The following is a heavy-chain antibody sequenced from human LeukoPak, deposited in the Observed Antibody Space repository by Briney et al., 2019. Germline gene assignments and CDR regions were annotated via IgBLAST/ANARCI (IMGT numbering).Heavy chain of an antibody. Sequence: SETLSLTCAVSGGSISSGGYSWSWIRQPPGKGLEWIGYIYHSGSTYYNPSLKSRVTISVDRSKNQFSLKLSSVTAADTAVYYCARKTGCSSTSCYPAFDIWGQGTMVTVSS. J-gene: IGHJ3*02. CDR1: GGSISSGGYS. V-gene: IGHV4-30-2*01. D-gene: IGHD2-2*01. CDR3: ARKTGCSSTSCYPAFDI. CDR2: IYHSGST.